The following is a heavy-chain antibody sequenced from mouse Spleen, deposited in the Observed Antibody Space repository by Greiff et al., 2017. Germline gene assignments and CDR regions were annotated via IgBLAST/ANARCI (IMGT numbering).Heavy chain of an antibody. CDR1: GYSITSGYY. D-gene: IGHD2-14*01. V-gene: IGHV3-6*01. CDR2: ISYDGSN. J-gene: IGHJ3*01. CDR3: ARGDRYDGFAY. Sequence: EVKLQESGPGLVKPSQSLSLTCSVTGYSITSGYYWNWIRQFPGNKLEWMGYISYDGSNNYNPSLKNRISITRDTSKNQFFLKLNSVTTEDTATYYCARGDRYDGFAYWGQGTLVTVSA.